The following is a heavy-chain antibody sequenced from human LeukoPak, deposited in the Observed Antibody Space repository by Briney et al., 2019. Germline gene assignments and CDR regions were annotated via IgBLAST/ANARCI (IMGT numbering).Heavy chain of an antibody. CDR2: INPNSGGT. CDR3: ARGSISAAAGPADY. Sequence: SDQVSRKHSGYTLIDSYMHWVRQAPGQGLEWMGWINPNSGGTNYAQKFQGRVTMTRDTSISTAYMELSRLRADDTSVYYCARGSISAAAGPADYWGQGTLVTVSS. V-gene: IGHV1-2*02. D-gene: IGHD6-13*01. CDR1: GYTLIDSY. J-gene: IGHJ4*02.